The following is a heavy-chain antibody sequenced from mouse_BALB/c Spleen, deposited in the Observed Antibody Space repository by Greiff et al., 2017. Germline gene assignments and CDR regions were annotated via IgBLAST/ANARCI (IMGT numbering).Heavy chain of an antibody. J-gene: IGHJ3*01. Sequence: EVMLVESGPDLVKPGASVKISCKASGYSFTGYYMHWVKQSHGKSLEWIGRVNPNNGGTSYNQKFKGKAILTVDKSSSTAYMELRSLTSEDSAVYYCARRDGNLAWFAYWGQGTLVTVSA. CDR2: VNPNNGGT. CDR1: GYSFTGYY. V-gene: IGHV1-26*01. D-gene: IGHD2-1*01. CDR3: ARRDGNLAWFAY.